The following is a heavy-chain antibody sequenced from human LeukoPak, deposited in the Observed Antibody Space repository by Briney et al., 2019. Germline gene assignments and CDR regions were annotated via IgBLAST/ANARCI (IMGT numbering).Heavy chain of an antibody. CDR2: IYYSGST. J-gene: IGHJ6*02. CDR1: GGSFSGYY. V-gene: IGHV4-34*01. D-gene: IGHD3-9*01. CDR3: ARHVLRYFDPTHYGMDV. Sequence: SETLSLTCAVYGGSFSGYYWSWIRQPPGKGLEWIGSIYYSGSTYYNPSLKSRVTISVDTSKNQFSLKLSSVTAADTAVYYCARHVLRYFDPTHYGMDVWGQGTTVTVSS.